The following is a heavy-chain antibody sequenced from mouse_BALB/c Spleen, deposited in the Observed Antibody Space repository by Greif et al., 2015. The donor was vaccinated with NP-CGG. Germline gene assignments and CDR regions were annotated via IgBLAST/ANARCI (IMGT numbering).Heavy chain of an antibody. D-gene: IGHD1-1*01. V-gene: IGHV10S3*01. J-gene: IGHJ3*01. CDR3: VRGITTVSFAY. CDR1: GFIFNTNA. Sequence: DVQLVESGGGLVQPKGSLKLSCAASGFIFNTNAMNWVRQAPGKGLEWVARIRSKSNNYATYYADSVKDRFTISRDDSQSMLYLQMNNLKTEDTAMYYCVRGITTVSFAYWGQGTLVTVSA. CDR2: IRSKSNNYAT.